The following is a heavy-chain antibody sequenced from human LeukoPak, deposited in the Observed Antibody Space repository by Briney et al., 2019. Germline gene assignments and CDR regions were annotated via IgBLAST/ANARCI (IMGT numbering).Heavy chain of an antibody. Sequence: ASVKVSCKASGYTFTGYYMHWVRQATGQGLEWMVWTNPNSGGTNYAQKFQGRDAMTRDTSISTAYMELSRLRSDDTAVYYCARDPWRRYFGWFTQIDYWGQGTLVTVSS. D-gene: IGHD3-9*01. CDR3: ARDPWRRYFGWFTQIDY. CDR2: TNPNSGGT. CDR1: GYTFTGYY. V-gene: IGHV1-2*02. J-gene: IGHJ4*02.